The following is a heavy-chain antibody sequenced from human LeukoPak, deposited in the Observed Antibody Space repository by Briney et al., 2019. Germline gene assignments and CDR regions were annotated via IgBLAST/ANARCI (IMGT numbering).Heavy chain of an antibody. D-gene: IGHD3-3*01. CDR1: GGSISSYY. V-gene: IGHV4-59*01. CDR3: ARGGVDTLLRFLEWSPPNWFDP. Sequence: SETLSLTCTVSGGSISSYYWSWIRQPPGKGLEWIGYIYYSGSTNYNPSLKSRVTISVDTSKNQFSLKLSSVTAADTAVYYCARGGVDTLLRFLEWSPPNWFDPWGQGTLVTVSS. CDR2: IYYSGST. J-gene: IGHJ5*02.